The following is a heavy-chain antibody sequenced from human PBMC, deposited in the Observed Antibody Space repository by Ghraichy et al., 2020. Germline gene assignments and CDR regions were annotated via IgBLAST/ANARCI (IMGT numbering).Heavy chain of an antibody. Sequence: SVKVSCKASGGTFSSYAISWVRQAPGQGLEWMGGIIPIFGTANYAQKFQGRVTITADESTSTAYMELSSLRSEDTAVYYCARPGQWLRKEYYYGMDVWGQGTTVTVSS. CDR2: IIPIFGTA. CDR1: GGTFSSYA. D-gene: IGHD5-12*01. CDR3: ARPGQWLRKEYYYGMDV. J-gene: IGHJ6*02. V-gene: IGHV1-69*13.